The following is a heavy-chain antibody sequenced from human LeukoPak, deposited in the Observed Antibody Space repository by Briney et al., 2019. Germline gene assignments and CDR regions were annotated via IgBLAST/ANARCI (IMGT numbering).Heavy chain of an antibody. D-gene: IGHD4-23*01. CDR2: INPNSGGT. J-gene: IGHJ1*01. CDR3: ARELGYGGNSGVFQH. CDR1: GYTFTGYY. Sequence: ASVKVSCKASGYTFTGYYMHWVRQAPGQGLEWMGWINPNSGGTNYAQKFQGRVTITRDTSISTAYMELSRLRSDDTAVYYCARELGYGGNSGVFQHWGQGTLVTVSS. V-gene: IGHV1-2*02.